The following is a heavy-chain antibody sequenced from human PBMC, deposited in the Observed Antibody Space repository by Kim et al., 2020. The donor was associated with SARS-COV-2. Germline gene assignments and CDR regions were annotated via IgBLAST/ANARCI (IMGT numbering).Heavy chain of an antibody. J-gene: IGHJ4*02. D-gene: IGHD1-26*01. V-gene: IGHV3-33*06. CDR3: AKDGTVGATYVDV. Sequence: SPHAVKGRFPISRDNSKNTLYLQMNSLSAEDTAVYYCAKDGTVGATYVDVWGQGALLTVSS.